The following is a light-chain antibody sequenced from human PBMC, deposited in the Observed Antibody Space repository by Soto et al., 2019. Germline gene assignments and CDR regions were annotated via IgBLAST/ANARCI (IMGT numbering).Light chain of an antibody. J-gene: IGLJ2*01. CDR2: DVT. V-gene: IGLV2-11*01. Sequence: QSALTQPRSVSGSPGQSVTISCTGTSSDGGGYNYVSWYQQHPGKAPKLIIYDVTKRPSGVPDRFSGSKSANTASLTISGLQAEDEADYYCCSYAGNYFVIFGGGTKLTVL. CDR3: CSYAGNYFVI. CDR1: SSDGGGYNY.